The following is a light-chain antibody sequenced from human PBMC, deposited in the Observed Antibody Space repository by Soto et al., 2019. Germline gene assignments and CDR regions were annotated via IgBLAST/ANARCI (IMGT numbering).Light chain of an antibody. V-gene: IGLV2-14*01. CDR2: EVS. J-gene: IGLJ3*02. Sequence: QSVLTQPASVSGSPGQSITISCTGTSSDVSGYNYVSWYQHHPGKAPELMIYEVSNRPSGVSNRFSGSKSGDTASLTISGLQAEDEADYYCQSYDSSLSGWVFGGGTKLTVL. CDR3: QSYDSSLSGWV. CDR1: SSDVSGYNY.